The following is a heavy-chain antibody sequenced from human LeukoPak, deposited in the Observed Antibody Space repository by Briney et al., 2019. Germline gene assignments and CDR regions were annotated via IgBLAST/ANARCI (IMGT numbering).Heavy chain of an antibody. Sequence: GGSLRLSCAASGFPFSDYWMHWVRQAPGKGLVWVSRISSDGSRVTYADSVKGRFAISRDNAKNSLYLQMNSLRAEDTAVYYCARTVRGDWFDPWGQGTLVTVSS. CDR1: GFPFSDYW. J-gene: IGHJ5*02. CDR3: ARTVRGDWFDP. CDR2: ISSDGSRV. V-gene: IGHV3-74*01. D-gene: IGHD3-10*01.